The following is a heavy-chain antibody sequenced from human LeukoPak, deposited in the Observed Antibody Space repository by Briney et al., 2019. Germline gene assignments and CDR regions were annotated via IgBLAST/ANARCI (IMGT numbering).Heavy chain of an antibody. CDR1: GFTFNGYA. D-gene: IGHD1-26*01. V-gene: IGHV3-23*01. CDR3: AKAPRSSGASENNWFDP. CDR2: ISDSGDNT. J-gene: IGHJ5*02. Sequence: PGGSRRLSCAAFGFTFNGYAMNRVRQAPGKGLKWFSAISDSGDNTYYANSVRGRFTISRDNSMNTLYLQMNTLRAEDTAVYYCAKAPRSSGASENNWFDPWGQGTLVTVSS.